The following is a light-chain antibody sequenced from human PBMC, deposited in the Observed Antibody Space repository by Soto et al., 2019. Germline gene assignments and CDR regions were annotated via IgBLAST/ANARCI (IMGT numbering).Light chain of an antibody. V-gene: IGLV1-40*01. CDR2: GNS. Sequence: QSVLTQPPSVSGAPGQRVTISCTGSSSNIGAGYDVHWYQQLPGTAPKLLIYGNSNRPSGVPDRFSGSKSGTSASLAITGLQAEDEADSYCQSYDSSLSGYVVFGGGTKLTVL. CDR1: SSNIGAGYD. CDR3: QSYDSSLSGYVV. J-gene: IGLJ2*01.